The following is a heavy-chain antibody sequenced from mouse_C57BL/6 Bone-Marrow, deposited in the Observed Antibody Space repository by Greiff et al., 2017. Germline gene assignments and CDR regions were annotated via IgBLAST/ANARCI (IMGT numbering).Heavy chain of an antibody. CDR1: GFNIKDDY. J-gene: IGHJ2*01. D-gene: IGHD2-5*01. CDR3: TTNYSNYSYFDY. Sequence: EVQLQQSGAELVRPGASVKLSCTASGFNIKDDYMHWGKQRPEQGLEWIGLIDPENGDTEYASKFQGKTTITADTSSNTAYLQLSILTSEDTAVYYCTTNYSNYSYFDYWGQGTTLTVSS. CDR2: IDPENGDT. V-gene: IGHV14-4*01.